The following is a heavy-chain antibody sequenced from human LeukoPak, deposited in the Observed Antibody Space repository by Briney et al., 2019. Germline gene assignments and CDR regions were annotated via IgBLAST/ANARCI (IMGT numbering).Heavy chain of an antibody. D-gene: IGHD3-3*01. V-gene: IGHV1-3*01. CDR1: GYTFTSYA. Sequence: ASVKVSCKASGYTFTSYAMHWVRQAPGQRLEWMGWINAGDGNTKYSQKFQGRVTITRDTSASTAYMELSSLRSEDTAVYYCARVPRTAYDFWSGSHSRDYYFDYWGQGTLVTVSS. J-gene: IGHJ4*02. CDR3: ARVPRTAYDFWSGSHSRDYYFDY. CDR2: INAGDGNT.